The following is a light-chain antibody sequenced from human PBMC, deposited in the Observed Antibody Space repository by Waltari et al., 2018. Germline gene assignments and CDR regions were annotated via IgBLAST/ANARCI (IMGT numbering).Light chain of an antibody. CDR2: GAA. Sequence: EIVMTQSPATLSVSPGERATLSCRASQSVSSNLAWYQQKPGQAPRLLIYGAATRAHGIPARFSGSGSGTEFTLTISSLQPEDFAVYYCQQYNNWPRWTFGQGTKVEIK. CDR1: QSVSSN. V-gene: IGKV3-15*01. CDR3: QQYNNWPRWT. J-gene: IGKJ1*01.